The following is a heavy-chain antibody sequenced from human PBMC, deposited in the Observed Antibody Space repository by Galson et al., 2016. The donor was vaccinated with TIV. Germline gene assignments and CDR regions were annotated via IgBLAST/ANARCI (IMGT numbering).Heavy chain of an antibody. CDR3: ARATPSVFGIIMTLDS. CDR1: GDSVSSTSAA. V-gene: IGHV6-1*01. Sequence: CAISGDSVSSTSAAWNWIRQSPSRGLEWLGRTYYRSTWYNDYAASLKRRITINPDTSKNQFSLQLTSVTPEDTAVYYCARATPSVFGIIMTLDSWGQGTLVTVSS. CDR2: TYYRSTWYN. J-gene: IGHJ4*02. D-gene: IGHD3-16*01.